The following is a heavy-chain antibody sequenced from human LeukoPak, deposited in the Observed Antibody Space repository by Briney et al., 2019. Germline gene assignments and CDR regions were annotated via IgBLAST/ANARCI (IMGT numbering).Heavy chain of an antibody. J-gene: IGHJ6*03. V-gene: IGHV4-61*02. CDR1: GGSISSDSYY. CDR2: IDTSGST. CDR3: ARADIVVVPAAPRYYYYYYMDV. Sequence: SQTLSLTCTVSGGSISSDSYYWSWIRQLAGKGLEWIGRIDTSGSTNYNPSLKSRVTISVDTSKNQFSLKLSSVTAADTAVYYCARADIVVVPAAPRYYYYYYMDVWGKGTTVTVSS. D-gene: IGHD2-2*01.